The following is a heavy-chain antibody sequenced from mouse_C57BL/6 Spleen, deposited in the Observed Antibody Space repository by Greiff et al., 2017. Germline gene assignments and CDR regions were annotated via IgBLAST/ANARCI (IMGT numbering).Heavy chain of an antibody. CDR1: GYTFTSSW. CDR3: ARGFITTQYYFDY. CDR2: INPSSGYT. J-gene: IGHJ2*01. V-gene: IGHV1-7*01. Sequence: QVQLKESGAELAKPGASVKLSCKASGYTFTSSWMHWVKQRPGQGLEWIGYINPSSGYTKYNQKFKDKATLTADKSSSTAYMQLSSLTYEDSAVYYCARGFITTQYYFDYWGQGTTLTVSS. D-gene: IGHD1-1*01.